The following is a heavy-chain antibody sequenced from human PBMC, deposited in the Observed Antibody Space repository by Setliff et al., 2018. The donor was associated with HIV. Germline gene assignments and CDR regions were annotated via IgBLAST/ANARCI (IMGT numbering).Heavy chain of an antibody. CDR3: ASHLGFNFRSLDH. Sequence: GGSLRLSCATSRFSFSTFWMTWVRQAPGKGLEWIANINEDGNKKYHAGSVWGRFTISRDNAKNALYLQMNSLRVEDTAVYYCASHLGFNFRSLDHWGQGTLVTVSS. CDR1: RFSFSTFW. J-gene: IGHJ4*02. CDR2: INEDGNKK. V-gene: IGHV3-7*03. D-gene: IGHD3-3*01.